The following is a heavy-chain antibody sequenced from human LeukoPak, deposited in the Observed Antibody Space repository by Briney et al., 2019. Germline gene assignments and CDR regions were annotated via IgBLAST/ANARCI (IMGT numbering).Heavy chain of an antibody. Sequence: PGGSLRLSCAASGFTFSNYWMSWVRQAPGKGLEWVANIKQDGSERYYVDSVKGRFTISRDNAKNSLYLQMNSLRAEDTAVYYCATYYSERSSYYMDVWGKGTTSPSP. CDR1: GFTFSNYW. V-gene: IGHV3-7*01. J-gene: IGHJ6*03. D-gene: IGHD3-10*01. CDR3: ATYYSERSSYYMDV. CDR2: IKQDGSER.